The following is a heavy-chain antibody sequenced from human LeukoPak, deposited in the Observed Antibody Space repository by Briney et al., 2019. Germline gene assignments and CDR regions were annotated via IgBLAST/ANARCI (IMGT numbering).Heavy chain of an antibody. Sequence: SETLSLTCTVSGGSISSYYWSWIRQPAGKGLEWIGYIYYSGSTNYNPSLKSRVTISVGTSKNQFSLKLSSVTAADTAVYYCARVRIATMVRGVSYYFDYWGQGTLVTVSS. CDR2: IYYSGST. J-gene: IGHJ4*02. CDR3: ARVRIATMVRGVSYYFDY. CDR1: GGSISSYY. D-gene: IGHD3-10*01. V-gene: IGHV4-59*01.